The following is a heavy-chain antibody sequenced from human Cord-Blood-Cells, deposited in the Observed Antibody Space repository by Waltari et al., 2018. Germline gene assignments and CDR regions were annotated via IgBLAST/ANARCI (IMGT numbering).Heavy chain of an antibody. CDR3: ARNEGARQSNWYFDL. CDR1: GGSFSGYY. V-gene: IGHV4-34*01. CDR2: INHSGST. Sequence: QVQLQQWCAGLLKPSETLSLTCAVYGGSFSGYYWSWIRQPPGKGLEWIGEINHSGSTNYNPSLKSRVTISVDTAKNQFSRKLSSVTAADTAVYYGARNEGARQSNWYFDLWGRGTLVTVSS. J-gene: IGHJ2*01. D-gene: IGHD6-6*01.